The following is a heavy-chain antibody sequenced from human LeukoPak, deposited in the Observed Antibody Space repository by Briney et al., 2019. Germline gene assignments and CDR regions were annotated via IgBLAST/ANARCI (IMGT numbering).Heavy chain of an antibody. CDR1: GGSINTYY. CDR3: AREGYDSNIYYKADY. V-gene: IGHV4-59*01. CDR2: ISYSGTT. J-gene: IGHJ4*02. D-gene: IGHD3-22*01. Sequence: PSETLSLTCTVSGGSINTYYWSWIRQPPGEGLEWIGYISYSGTTKYNPSLESRVTITIDTSKNQFSLKLSSVTAADTAVYYCAREGYDSNIYYKADYWGQGTLVTVSS.